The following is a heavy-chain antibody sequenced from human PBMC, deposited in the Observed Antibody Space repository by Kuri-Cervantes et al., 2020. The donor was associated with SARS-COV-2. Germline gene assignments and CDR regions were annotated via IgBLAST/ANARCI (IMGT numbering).Heavy chain of an antibody. CDR1: GFTFGDYA. CDR3: TTGKYCSSTSCTYYYYYYMDV. Sequence: GESLKISCTASGFTFGDYAMSWVRQAPGKGLEWVGRIKSKTDGGTTDYAAPVKGRFTISRDDSKNTLYLQMNSLKTEDTAVYYCTTGKYCSSTSCTYYYYYYMDVWGKGTTVTVSS. D-gene: IGHD2-2*01. CDR2: IKSKTDGGTT. J-gene: IGHJ6*03. V-gene: IGHV3-15*01.